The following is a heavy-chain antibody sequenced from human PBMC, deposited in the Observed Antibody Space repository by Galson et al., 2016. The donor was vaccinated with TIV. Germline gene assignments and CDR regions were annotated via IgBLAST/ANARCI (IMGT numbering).Heavy chain of an antibody. CDR1: GYTFTDYY. J-gene: IGHJ6*02. D-gene: IGHD3-3*01. Sequence: SVKVSCKASGYTFTDYYMHWVRQAPGQGLEWMGRINPNTGVTKYAQNFQGRVTMTRDTSITTAYMELSRLRSDDTAVYYCASTPFRSPYNYYGVDVWGQGSTVIVSS. CDR3: ASTPFRSPYNYYGVDV. CDR2: INPNTGVT. V-gene: IGHV1-2*06.